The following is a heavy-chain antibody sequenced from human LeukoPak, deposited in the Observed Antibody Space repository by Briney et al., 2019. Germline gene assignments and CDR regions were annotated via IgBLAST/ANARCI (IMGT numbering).Heavy chain of an antibody. D-gene: IGHD4-17*01. CDR1: GFSLRTGGMG. CDR3: ARAGDYGVDAFDI. J-gene: IGHJ3*02. CDR2: IDWDDDK. Sequence: SGPTLVKPTQTLTLTCTFSGFSLRTGGMGVSWIRQPPGKALEWLSRIDWDDDKFYSTSLKTRLTISKDTSKNQVVLTMTNMDPVDTATYYCARAGDYGVDAFDIWGQGTMVTVSS. V-gene: IGHV2-70*04.